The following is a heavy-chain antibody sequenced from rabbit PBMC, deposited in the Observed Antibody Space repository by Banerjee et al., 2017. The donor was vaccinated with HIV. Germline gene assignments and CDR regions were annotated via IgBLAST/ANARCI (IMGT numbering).Heavy chain of an antibody. V-gene: IGHV1S40*01. CDR1: GFTFSSSYW. J-gene: IGHJ4*01. CDR2: IAAGSSGST. Sequence: QSLEESGGDLVKPGASLTLTCTASGFTFSSSYWICWVRQAPGKGLEWIACIAAGSSGSTYYASWAKGRFTISETSSTTVTLQMTSLTVADTATYFCARDGGSGWETFHLWGQGTLVTVS. CDR3: ARDGGSGWETFHL. D-gene: IGHD4-1*01.